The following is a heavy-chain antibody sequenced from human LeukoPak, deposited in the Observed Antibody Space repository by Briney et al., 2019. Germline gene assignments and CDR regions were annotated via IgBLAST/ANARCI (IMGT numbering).Heavy chain of an antibody. CDR3: ARGGHSGYDKDAFDI. D-gene: IGHD5-12*01. CDR2: IYSGGST. V-gene: IGHV3-53*01. CDR1: GFTVSSNY. Sequence: PGGSLRLSCAASGFTVSSNYMSWVRQAPGKGLEWVSVIYSGGSTYYAGSVKGRFTISRDNSKNTLYLQMNSLRAEDTAVYYCARGGHSGYDKDAFDIWGQGTMVTVSS. J-gene: IGHJ3*02.